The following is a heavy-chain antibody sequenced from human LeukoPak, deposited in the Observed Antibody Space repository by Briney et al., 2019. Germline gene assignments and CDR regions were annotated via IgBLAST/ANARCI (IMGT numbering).Heavy chain of an antibody. CDR2: IKQDGSEK. D-gene: IGHD4-17*01. CDR1: GFTFSSYW. V-gene: IGHV3-7*01. Sequence: GGSLRLSCAASGFTFSSYWMSWVRQAPGKRLEWVANIKQDGSEKYYVDSVKGRFTISRDNAKNSLYLQMNSLRAEDTAVCYCAKTTVSPHKYYFDYWGQGTLVTVSS. J-gene: IGHJ4*02. CDR3: AKTTVSPHKYYFDY.